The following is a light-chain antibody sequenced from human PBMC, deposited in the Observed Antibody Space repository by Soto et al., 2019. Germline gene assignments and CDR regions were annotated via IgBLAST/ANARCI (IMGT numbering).Light chain of an antibody. J-gene: IGKJ3*01. CDR2: GAS. V-gene: IGKV3-20*01. CDR3: QHFGTSPPFT. CDR1: QSISSNY. Sequence: EIVLTQSQGTLSLSPGERATLSCRTSQSISSNYMVWYQQKAGQAPRLLIHGASRRATGIPDRFTGSGSGTDFTLTISRLEPEDFAVYYCQHFGTSPPFTFGPGTKVDIK.